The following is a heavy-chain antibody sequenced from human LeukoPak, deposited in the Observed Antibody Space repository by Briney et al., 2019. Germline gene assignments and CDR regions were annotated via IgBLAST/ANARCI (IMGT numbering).Heavy chain of an antibody. J-gene: IGHJ6*04. D-gene: IGHD3-22*01. CDR1: GGSISSGGYS. V-gene: IGHV4-30-2*01. CDR3: ASLVITMIVPSLRNHYYYGRDV. CDR2: VYHSGST. Sequence: SETLSLTCTVSGGSISSGGYSWSWIRQPPGKGLEWIGYVYHSGSTNYNPSLKSRVTISVDTSKNQFSLKLSSVTAADTAVYYCASLVITMIVPSLRNHYYYGRDVWGKGTTVTVSS.